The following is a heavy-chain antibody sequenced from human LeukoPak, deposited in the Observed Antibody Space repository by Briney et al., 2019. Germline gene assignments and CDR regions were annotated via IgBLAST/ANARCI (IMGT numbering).Heavy chain of an antibody. Sequence: SETPSLTCTVSGGSISSYYWSWIRQPPGKGLEWIGYIYYSGSTNYNPSLKSRVTISVDTSKNQFSLKLSSVTAADTAVYYCARLVWPIDYWGQGTLVTVSS. D-gene: IGHD5/OR15-5a*01. CDR3: ARLVWPIDY. V-gene: IGHV4-59*01. CDR2: IYYSGST. CDR1: GGSISSYY. J-gene: IGHJ4*02.